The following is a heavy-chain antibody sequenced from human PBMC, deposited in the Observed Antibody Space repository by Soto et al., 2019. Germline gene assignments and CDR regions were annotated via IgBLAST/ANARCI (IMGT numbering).Heavy chain of an antibody. CDR1: GYTFTSYT. CDR3: ARDRRYFEWLTTLHLYYYGMDV. Sequence: SSVKVSCTTSGYTFTSYTISLVRHAPGQGLERTRGIIPIFGTANYAEKFQGRVTITADESTSTAYMELSSLRSEDTAVYYCARDRRYFEWLTTLHLYYYGMDVWGKGITVTIS. D-gene: IGHD3-9*01. V-gene: IGHV1-69*13. CDR2: IIPIFGTA. J-gene: IGHJ6*04.